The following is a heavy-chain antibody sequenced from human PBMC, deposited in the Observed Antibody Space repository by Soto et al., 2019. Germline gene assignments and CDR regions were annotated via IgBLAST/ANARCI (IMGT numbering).Heavy chain of an antibody. D-gene: IGHD5-18*01. J-gene: IGHJ6*02. V-gene: IGHV1-69*08. CDR1: GGTFTSHT. CDR3: ARDERGYNYVSDYGLDV. CDR2: IIPTLDIV. Sequence: QVQLVQSGAELKKPGSSVKVSCKASGGTFTSHTIIAWVRQPPGQGPEWMGRIIPTLDIVDYAQKFQDRVTITADKPTSTAYMELRSLISEDTAVYYCARDERGYNYVSDYGLDVWGQGTSVTVSS.